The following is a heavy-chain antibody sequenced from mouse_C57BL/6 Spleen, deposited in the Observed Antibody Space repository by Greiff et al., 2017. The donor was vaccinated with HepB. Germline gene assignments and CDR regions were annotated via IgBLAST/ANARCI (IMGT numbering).Heavy chain of an antibody. CDR3: ARDGTTVVFDY. D-gene: IGHD1-1*01. CDR1: GYSITSGYY. Sequence: EVQLVESGPGLVKPSQSLSLTCSVTGYSITSGYYWNWIRQFPGNKLEWMGYISYDGSNNYNPSLKNRISITRDTSKNQCFLKLNSVTTEDTATYYCARDGTTVVFDYWGQGTTLTVSS. CDR2: ISYDGSN. J-gene: IGHJ2*01. V-gene: IGHV3-6*01.